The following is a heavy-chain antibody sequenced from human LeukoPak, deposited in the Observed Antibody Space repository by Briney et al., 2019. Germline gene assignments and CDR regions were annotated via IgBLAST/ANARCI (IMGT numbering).Heavy chain of an antibody. Sequence: GASVRVSCKASGYTFTSYGINWVRQAPGQGLEWMGWISGYNGNTNYEQKLQGRVTMTTDTSTSTAYMELRSLRSDDTAVYYCARGGTGWPFEYWGQGTLVTVSS. D-gene: IGHD6-19*01. CDR2: ISGYNGNT. CDR3: ARGGTGWPFEY. V-gene: IGHV1-18*01. J-gene: IGHJ4*02. CDR1: GYTFTSYG.